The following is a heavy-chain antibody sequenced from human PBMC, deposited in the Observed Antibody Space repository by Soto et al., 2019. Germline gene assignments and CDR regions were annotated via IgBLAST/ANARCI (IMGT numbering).Heavy chain of an antibody. Sequence: QLQLQESGSGLVRPSQTLSLTCAVSGGSISSGDYCWSWTRQPPGKGLEWVGYNYNSGSTHYNPSLKSRVTISVERSKNQFSLKLASVTAADTAVYYCAGVVVAAQGGWFDPWGQGTLVTVSS. D-gene: IGHD2-15*01. CDR3: AGVVVAAQGGWFDP. J-gene: IGHJ5*02. CDR2: NYNSGST. V-gene: IGHV4-30-2*01. CDR1: GGSISSGDYC.